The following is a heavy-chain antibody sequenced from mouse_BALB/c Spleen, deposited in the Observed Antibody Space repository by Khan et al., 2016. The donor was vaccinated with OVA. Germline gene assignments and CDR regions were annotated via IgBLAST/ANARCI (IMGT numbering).Heavy chain of an antibody. Sequence: VQLQQSGPGLVKPSQSLSLTCTVTGYSITSDYYWNWIRQFPGNKLEWMGYISYDGSNNYNPSLKNRISITRDTSKNQFFLKLNSVTTEDTATXYCVRDGGGSSYPAWFAYRGQGTLVNVSA. CDR3: VRDGGGSSYPAWFAY. V-gene: IGHV3-6*02. D-gene: IGHD1-1*01. CDR2: ISYDGSN. CDR1: GYSITSDYY. J-gene: IGHJ3*01.